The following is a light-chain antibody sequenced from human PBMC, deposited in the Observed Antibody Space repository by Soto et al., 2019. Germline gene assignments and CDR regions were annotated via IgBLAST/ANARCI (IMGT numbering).Light chain of an antibody. J-gene: IGKJ4*01. V-gene: IGKV1-33*01. CDR1: EDIATY. Sequence: DIPMTQSPSSLSASVGDRVTIACQATEDIATYLNWYQQKPGEAPKLLIYDASTLKTGVPSRFSGSGSGTHFTFNIFGLQPEDFVTYYCQQFENRPRTFGGGTKVELK. CDR3: QQFENRPRT. CDR2: DAS.